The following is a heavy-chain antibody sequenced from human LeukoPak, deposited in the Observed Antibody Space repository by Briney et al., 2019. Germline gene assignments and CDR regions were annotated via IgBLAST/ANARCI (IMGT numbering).Heavy chain of an antibody. D-gene: IGHD3-10*01. CDR1: GYTFTTYA. Sequence: ASVKVSCKASGYTFTTYAMNWVRQAPGQGLEYMGWINTNTGDPTYAQGFTGRFVFSLDTSVTTAYLQITSLKAEDTAVYHCAREDGFYFDSWGQGTLVTVSS. CDR2: INTNTGDP. J-gene: IGHJ4*02. V-gene: IGHV7-4-1*02. CDR3: AREDGFYFDS.